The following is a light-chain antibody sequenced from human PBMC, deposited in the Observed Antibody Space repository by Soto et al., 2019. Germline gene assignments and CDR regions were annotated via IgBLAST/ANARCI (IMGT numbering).Light chain of an antibody. CDR2: EVN. CDR3: SSYAGSSNV. J-gene: IGLJ1*01. Sequence: QSALTQPPSASGSPGQSVAISFTGTSSDVGGYDYVSWYQQHPGKAPKLMIYEVNKRPSGVPDRFSGSKSGNTASLTVSGLQAADEADYYCSSYAGSSNVFGTGTKLTVL. CDR1: SSDVGGYDY. V-gene: IGLV2-8*01.